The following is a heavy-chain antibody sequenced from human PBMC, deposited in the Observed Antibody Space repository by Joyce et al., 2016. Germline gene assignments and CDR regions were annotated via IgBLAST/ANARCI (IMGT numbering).Heavy chain of an antibody. CDR1: GGTFSSYI. J-gene: IGHJ4*02. D-gene: IGHD6-19*01. Sequence: QVQLVQSGTEVRKPGSSVKVSCQASGGTFSSYIISWVRQAPGQGLEWMGRIIPMFGIGNYAQKFQGRVTSTADKPTSTAYMELSSLRSEDTAVYYCAREPPYSSGWSGYFDYWGQGTLVTISS. CDR2: IIPMFGIG. CDR3: AREPPYSSGWSGYFDY. V-gene: IGHV1-69*08.